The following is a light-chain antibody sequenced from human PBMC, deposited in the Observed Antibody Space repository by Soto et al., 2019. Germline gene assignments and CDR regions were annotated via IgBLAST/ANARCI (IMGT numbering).Light chain of an antibody. CDR1: QNIRSV. J-gene: IGKJ5*01. Sequence: DIHMTQSPSSLSSSILDIFTITCRASQNIRSVLNWYQQKPGEAPRLLVYSAFRIQSGVPSRFNASGSGTDFTLSISSLQPEDFSTYYCQQGSTTPITSGLGTRLEIK. CDR2: SAF. V-gene: IGKV1-39*01. CDR3: QQGSTTPIT.